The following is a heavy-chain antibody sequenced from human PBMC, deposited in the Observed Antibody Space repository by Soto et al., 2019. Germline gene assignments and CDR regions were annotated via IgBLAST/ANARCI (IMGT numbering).Heavy chain of an antibody. CDR2: IYRGLAT. D-gene: IGHD6-25*01. V-gene: IGHV3-53*01. Sequence: PXGSLILCFAVAGLTVSNTYMNWVRQARGKGLEWISVIYRGLATYHADSVKGRFTISRDDSTNTVYLQMNSLTTEDTAVYFCERDSSDSSRADSFDIWGQGTTVTVSS. J-gene: IGHJ3*02. CDR3: ERDSSDSSRADSFDI. CDR1: GLTVSNTY.